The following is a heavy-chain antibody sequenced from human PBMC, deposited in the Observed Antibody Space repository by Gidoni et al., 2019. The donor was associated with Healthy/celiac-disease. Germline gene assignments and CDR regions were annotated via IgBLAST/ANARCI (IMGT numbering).Heavy chain of an antibody. V-gene: IGHV3-23*01. CDR3: AKGSRGSAYCSSTSCYYYYYGMDV. CDR2: SSGSGGST. CDR1: GFPFSSYA. J-gene: IGHJ6*02. Sequence: EVQLLESGGGLVQPGGSLSLSCPASGFPFSSYAMSWVRQAPGTGLEWVAASSGSGGSTDYADSVKGRFTISRDNSKNTLYLQMNSLRAEDTAVYYCAKGSRGSAYCSSTSCYYYYYGMDVWGQGTTVTVSS. D-gene: IGHD2-2*01.